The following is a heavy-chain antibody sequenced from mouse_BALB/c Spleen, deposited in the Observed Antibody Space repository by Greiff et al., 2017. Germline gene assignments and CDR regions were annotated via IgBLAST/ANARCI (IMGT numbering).Heavy chain of an antibody. CDR1: GYSITSGYY. CDR3: ARLYYDYDAWFAY. J-gene: IGHJ3*01. Sequence: EVKLQQSGPGLVKPSQSLSLTCSVTGYSITSGYYWNWIRQFPGNKLEWMGYISYDGSNNYNPSLKNRISITRDTSKNQFFLKLNSVTTEDTATYYCARLYYDYDAWFAYWGQGTLVTVSA. D-gene: IGHD2-4*01. CDR2: ISYDGSN. V-gene: IGHV3-6*02.